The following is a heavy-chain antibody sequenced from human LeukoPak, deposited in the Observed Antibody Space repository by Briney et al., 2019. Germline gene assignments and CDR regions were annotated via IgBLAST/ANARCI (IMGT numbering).Heavy chain of an antibody. J-gene: IGHJ3*02. D-gene: IGHD7-27*01. Sequence: GGTLRRYCSASGFTCSSYSMNWVRQGPGKGREGVPYISSSSSTIYYAVSVKGRFTIAGYNATDSLYLHVKSLRAQATAVYSCAGPWGSDAFDIRGEGTMVTVCS. CDR1: GFTCSSYS. CDR3: AGPWGSDAFDI. CDR2: ISSSSSTI. V-gene: IGHV3-48*01.